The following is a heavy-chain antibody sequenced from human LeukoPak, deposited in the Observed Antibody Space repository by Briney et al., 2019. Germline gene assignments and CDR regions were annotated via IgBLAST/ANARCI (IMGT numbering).Heavy chain of an antibody. CDR2: ISSNGGST. CDR3: VKGGYSSSWQTTSPSDY. Sequence: GGSLRLSCSASGFTFSSYAMHWARQAPGKGLEYVSAISSNGGSTYYADSVKGRFTISRDNSKNTLYLQMSSLRAEDTAVYYCVKGGYSSSWQTTSPSDYWGQGTLVTVSS. J-gene: IGHJ4*02. D-gene: IGHD6-13*01. V-gene: IGHV3-64D*06. CDR1: GFTFSSYA.